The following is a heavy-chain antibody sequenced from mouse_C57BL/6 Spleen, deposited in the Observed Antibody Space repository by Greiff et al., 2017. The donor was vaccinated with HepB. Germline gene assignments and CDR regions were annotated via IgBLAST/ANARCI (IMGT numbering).Heavy chain of an antibody. D-gene: IGHD2-1*01. Sequence: EVQLEESGGGLVQPGGSMKLSCAASGFTFSDAWMDWVRQSPEKGLEWVAEIRNKANNHATYYAESVKGRFTISRDASKSSVYLQMNSLRAEDTGIDYCTRGNCYYAMDYWGQGTSVTVSS. CDR2: IRNKANNHAT. CDR1: GFTFSDAW. CDR3: TRGNCYYAMDY. V-gene: IGHV6-6*01. J-gene: IGHJ4*01.